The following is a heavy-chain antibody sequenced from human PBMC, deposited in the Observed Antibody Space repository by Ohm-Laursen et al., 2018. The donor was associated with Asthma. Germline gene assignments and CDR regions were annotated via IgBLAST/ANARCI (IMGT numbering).Heavy chain of an antibody. Sequence: SLRLSCAAFGFTFSSYDMHWVRQATGKGLEWVSAIGTAGDPYYPGSVKGRFTISRENAKNSLYLQMNSLRAGDTAVYYCARAAEGYYDSSGRYYFDYWGQGTLVTVSS. V-gene: IGHV3-13*05. J-gene: IGHJ4*02. CDR1: GFTFSSYD. CDR3: ARAAEGYYDSSGRYYFDY. CDR2: IGTAGDP. D-gene: IGHD3-22*01.